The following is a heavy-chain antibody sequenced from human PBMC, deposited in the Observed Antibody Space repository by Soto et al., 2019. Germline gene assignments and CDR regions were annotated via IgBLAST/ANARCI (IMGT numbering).Heavy chain of an antibody. Sequence: QVQLVQSGAEVKKPGASVKVSCEASGYTFTGYYMHWVRQAPGQGLEWMGWINPNSGGTNYAQKFQGRVTMTRDTSISTAYMELSRLRSDDTAVYYCARVTGTIFGVVIPFDYWGQGTLVTVSS. V-gene: IGHV1-2*02. CDR2: INPNSGGT. D-gene: IGHD3-3*01. CDR3: ARVTGTIFGVVIPFDY. CDR1: GYTFTGYY. J-gene: IGHJ4*02.